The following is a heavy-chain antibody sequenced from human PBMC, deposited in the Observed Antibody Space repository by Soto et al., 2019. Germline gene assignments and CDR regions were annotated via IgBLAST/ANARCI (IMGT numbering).Heavy chain of an antibody. J-gene: IGHJ3*02. Sequence: GGTLRLSCVASGFTFSSYNMNSVRQAPGKGLEWVSYITSSSSTIYYADSVKGRFTISRDNAKNSIYLQMNSLRAEDTAVYYSANLTAMTPGIGGQGTMVTV. CDR3: ANLTAMTPGI. V-gene: IGHV3-48*01. D-gene: IGHD4-17*01. CDR2: ITSSSSTI. CDR1: GFTFSSYN.